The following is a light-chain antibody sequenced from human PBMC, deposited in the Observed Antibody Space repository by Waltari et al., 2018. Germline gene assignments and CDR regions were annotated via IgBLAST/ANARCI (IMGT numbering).Light chain of an antibody. CDR3: QQYAGSPRT. J-gene: IGKJ1*01. Sequence: DILLTQSPGTLSLSPGERVTLFCKARESVGSNQLAWYQQKPGQAPRLLVYGASTRATVIPARFSGGGYGTDFTLIISRLEPDDSAVYYCQQYAGSPRTFGQGTKVEIK. V-gene: IGKV3-20*01. CDR2: GAS. CDR1: ESVGSNQ.